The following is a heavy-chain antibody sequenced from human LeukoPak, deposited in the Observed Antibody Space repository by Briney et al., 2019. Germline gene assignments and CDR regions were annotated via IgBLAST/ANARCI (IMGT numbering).Heavy chain of an antibody. CDR2: ISGDGGCT. J-gene: IGHJ4*02. CDR1: GFTFSSYA. Sequence: GGSLRLSCAASGFTFSSYAMSWVRQAPGKGLEWVSLISGDGGCTYYADSVKGRFTISRDNSKNSLYLQMNSLRTEDTALYYCAKAIHFRAARLDYWGQGTLVTVSS. CDR3: AKAIHFRAARLDY. D-gene: IGHD6-6*01. V-gene: IGHV3-43*02.